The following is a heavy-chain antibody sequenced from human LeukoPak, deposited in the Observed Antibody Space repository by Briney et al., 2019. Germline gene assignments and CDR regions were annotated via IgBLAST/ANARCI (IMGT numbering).Heavy chain of an antibody. D-gene: IGHD6-6*01. V-gene: IGHV4-59*01. J-gene: IGHJ4*02. CDR1: GGSISSYY. Sequence: SETLSLTCTVSGGSISSYYWSWIRQPPGKGLEWIGYIYYSGSTNYNPSLKSRVTISVDTSKNQFSLKLSSVTAADTAVYYCARAGGIAARAPFDYWGQGTLVTVSS. CDR3: ARAGGIAARAPFDY. CDR2: IYYSGST.